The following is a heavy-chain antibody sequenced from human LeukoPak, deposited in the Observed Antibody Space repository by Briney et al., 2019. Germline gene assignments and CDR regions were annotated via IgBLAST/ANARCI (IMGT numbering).Heavy chain of an antibody. CDR2: ISYTGST. J-gene: IGHJ6*04. CDR3: ARGRAFASDV. Sequence: SETLSLTCSVSGGSISSSSFYWGWIRQPPWKGLEWIGSISYTGSTYYNPSLKSQVTISVDTSKNQFSLKLSSVTAADTAVYYCARGRAFASDVWGKGTTVTISS. V-gene: IGHV4-39*07. D-gene: IGHD3-3*02. CDR1: GGSISSSSFY.